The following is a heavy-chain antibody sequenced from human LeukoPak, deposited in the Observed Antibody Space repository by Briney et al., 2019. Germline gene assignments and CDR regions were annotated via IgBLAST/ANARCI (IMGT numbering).Heavy chain of an antibody. V-gene: IGHV1-2*02. J-gene: IGHJ5*02. CDR2: ISPDGGDT. CDR1: GYTFTDYS. D-gene: IGHD3-10*01. Sequence: ASVKVSCKASGYTFTDYSIHWVRQAPGQGLEWMGWISPDGGDTNSAQKFQGRVTMTGDTSINTAYMELSRLRSDDTAIYYCAKDFFGSGRYSPFDPWGQGTLITVSS. CDR3: AKDFFGSGRYSPFDP.